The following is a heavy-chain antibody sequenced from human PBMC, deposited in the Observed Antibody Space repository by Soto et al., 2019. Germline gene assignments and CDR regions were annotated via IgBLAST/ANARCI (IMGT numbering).Heavy chain of an antibody. CDR2: ISYDGSNK. CDR3: VRDKSPYSSGWHNRHFDY. D-gene: IGHD6-19*01. J-gene: IGHJ4*02. V-gene: IGHV3-30-3*01. Sequence: QVQLVESGGGVVQPGRSLRLSCAASGFTFSSYAMHWVRQAPGKGLEWVAVISYDGSNKYYADSVKGRFTISRDTSKTLYLQMNSLRAEDTAVYYCVRDKSPYSSGWHNRHFDYWGQGTPVTVSS. CDR1: GFTFSSYA.